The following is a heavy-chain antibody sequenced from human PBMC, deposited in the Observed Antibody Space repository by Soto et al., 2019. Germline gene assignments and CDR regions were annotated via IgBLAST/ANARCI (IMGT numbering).Heavy chain of an antibody. V-gene: IGHV1-2*02. CDR1: GYSLRGNY. D-gene: IGHD3-22*01. Sequence: ASVKVSCKASGYSLRGNYIHWVRQTPGQGLEWMGWINPNSSGTVYAQKFQGRVTMTRDTSLTTVYMQLNRLTSDDSAVYYCARDLIVDDPDNYAREVWDKGNTVSVSA. J-gene: IGHJ6*04. CDR2: INPNSSGT. CDR3: ARDLIVDDPDNYAREV.